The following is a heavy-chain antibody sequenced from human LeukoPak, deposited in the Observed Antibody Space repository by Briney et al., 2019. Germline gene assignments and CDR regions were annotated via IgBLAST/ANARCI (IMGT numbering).Heavy chain of an antibody. J-gene: IGHJ4*02. D-gene: IGHD1-26*01. CDR2: IYHSGST. CDR1: GYSITSGYY. V-gene: IGHV4-38-2*02. CDR3: TALFSGSYYFPDFFDY. Sequence: SETLSLTCTVSGYSITSGYYWGWIRQPPGKGLEWIGSIYHSGSTYYTPSLKSRVTISVDTSKNQFSLKLNSVTAADTAMYYCTALFSGSYYFPDFFDYWGQGTLVTVSS.